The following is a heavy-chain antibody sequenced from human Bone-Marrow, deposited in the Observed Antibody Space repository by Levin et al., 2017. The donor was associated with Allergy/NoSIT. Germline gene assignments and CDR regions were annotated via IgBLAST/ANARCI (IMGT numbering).Heavy chain of an antibody. Sequence: PGGSLRLSCEASGFTFNSYWMTWVRQAPGQGLEWVANIKQDGSEKYYVDSVKGRFTVSRDNAKNLLYLHMNSLRVEDTAVYYCASLWQQLVLGYGMDVWGQGTTVTVSS. CDR2: IKQDGSEK. J-gene: IGHJ6*02. CDR3: ASLWQQLVLGYGMDV. CDR1: GFTFNSYW. V-gene: IGHV3-7*01. D-gene: IGHD6-13*01.